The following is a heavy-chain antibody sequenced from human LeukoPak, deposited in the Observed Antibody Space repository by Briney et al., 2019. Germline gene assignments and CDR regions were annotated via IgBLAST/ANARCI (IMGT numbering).Heavy chain of an antibody. CDR3: ARGAPPDS. J-gene: IGHJ4*02. CDR2: IYNSGST. Sequence: ALSLTCIVSGASFNTGDYYWNWIRQHPGKGLEWIGYIYNSGSTYYNPSLKSRVTISVDTSKNHFSLRLTSVTAADSAVYYCARGAPPDSWGQGTLVTVSS. V-gene: IGHV4-31*03. CDR1: GASFNTGDYY.